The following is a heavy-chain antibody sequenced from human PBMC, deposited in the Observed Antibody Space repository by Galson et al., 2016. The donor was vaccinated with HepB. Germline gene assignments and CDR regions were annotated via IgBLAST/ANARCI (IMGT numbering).Heavy chain of an antibody. CDR2: INNDGSST. J-gene: IGHJ2*01. Sequence: SLRLSCAASGFTFSSYWMHWVRQAPGQGLVWVSRINNDGSSTSYADSVKGRFTISRDNAKNRVYLQMNSLRAEDTAVYYCARDHHTYGYFDVWGRGTLVTVSS. CDR1: GFTFSSYW. D-gene: IGHD1-14*01. CDR3: ARDHHTYGYFDV. V-gene: IGHV3-74*01.